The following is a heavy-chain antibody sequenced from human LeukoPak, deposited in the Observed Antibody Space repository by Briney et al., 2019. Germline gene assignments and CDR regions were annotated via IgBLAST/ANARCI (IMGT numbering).Heavy chain of an antibody. CDR2: INSDGSST. D-gene: IGHD3-10*01. J-gene: IGHJ4*02. V-gene: IGHV3-74*01. Sequence: GGSLRLSCAASGFTFSSYWMHWVRQAPGKGLVWVSRINSDGSSTSYADSVKGRFTISRDNAKNTLYLQMNSLRAEDTAVYYCARGLLWFGELWGKGHFDYWGQGTLVTVSS. CDR1: GFTFSSYW. CDR3: ARGLLWFGELWGKGHFDY.